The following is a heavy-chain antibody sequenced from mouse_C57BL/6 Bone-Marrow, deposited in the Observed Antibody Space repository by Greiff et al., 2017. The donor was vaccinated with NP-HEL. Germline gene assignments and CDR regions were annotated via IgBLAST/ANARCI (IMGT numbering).Heavy chain of an antibody. CDR3: ARSPHYYGSSYEFAY. D-gene: IGHD1-1*01. CDR1: GYTFTNYS. CDR2: IDPSDSET. V-gene: IGHV1-52*01. Sequence: QVQLQQPGAELVRPGSSVKLSCKASGYTFTNYSMHWVKQRPIQGLEWIGNIDPSDSETHYNQKFKDKATLTVDKSSSTAYMQLSSLTSEDSAVYYCARSPHYYGSSYEFAYWGQGTLVTVSA. J-gene: IGHJ3*01.